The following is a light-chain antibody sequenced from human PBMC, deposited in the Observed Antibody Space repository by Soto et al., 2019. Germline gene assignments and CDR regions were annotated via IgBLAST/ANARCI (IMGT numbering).Light chain of an antibody. CDR2: GVS. CDR3: QQHGASIR. V-gene: IGKV3-20*01. CDR1: QNVNNNF. Sequence: VLTQSPRTLSLSPGERATVSCRASQNVNNNFVAWYQQKPGQAPSLLIYGVSDRATGVPDRFSGSGSGTDFTLTISRLEPEDFAVYYCQQHGASIRFGGGTRVENK. J-gene: IGKJ4*02.